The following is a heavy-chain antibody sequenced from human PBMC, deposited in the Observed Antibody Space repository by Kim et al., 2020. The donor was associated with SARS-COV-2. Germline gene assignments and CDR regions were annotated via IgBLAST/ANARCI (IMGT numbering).Heavy chain of an antibody. CDR3: ARTPSSGYPYYFDY. J-gene: IGHJ4*02. V-gene: IGHV4-34*01. D-gene: IGHD6-13*01. CDR2: INHSGST. Sequence: SETLSLTCAVYGGSFSGYYWSWIRQPPGKGLEWIGEINHSGSTNYNPSLKSRVTISVDTSKNQFSLKLSSVTAADTAVYYCARTPSSGYPYYFDYWGQGT. CDR1: GGSFSGYY.